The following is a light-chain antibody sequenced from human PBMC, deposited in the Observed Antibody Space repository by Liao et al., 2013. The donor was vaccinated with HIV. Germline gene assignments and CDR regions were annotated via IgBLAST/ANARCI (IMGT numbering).Light chain of an antibody. V-gene: IGLV3-21*01. CDR1: KIGTKS. Sequence: SYVLTQPPSLSVAPGKTARITCGGNKIGTKSVHWYQQKPGQAPVLVMSFDSDRPSGIPERFSGSNSGNTATLTITGVEVGDEADYYCHVWDSSSDHYVFGNGTKVTVL. CDR2: FDS. J-gene: IGLJ1*01. CDR3: HVWDSSSDHYV.